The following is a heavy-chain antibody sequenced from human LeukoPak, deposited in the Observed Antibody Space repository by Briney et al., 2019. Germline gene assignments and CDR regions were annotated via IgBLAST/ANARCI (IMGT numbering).Heavy chain of an antibody. Sequence: ASVKVSCKASGGTFSSYAISWVRQAPGQGLEWMGRIIPILGIANYAQKFQGRVTNTADKSTSTAYMELSSLRSEDTAVYYCARSNYYDSSGYYPEDYWGQGTLVTVSS. CDR2: IIPILGIA. CDR1: GGTFSSYA. D-gene: IGHD3-22*01. CDR3: ARSNYYDSSGYYPEDY. J-gene: IGHJ4*02. V-gene: IGHV1-69*04.